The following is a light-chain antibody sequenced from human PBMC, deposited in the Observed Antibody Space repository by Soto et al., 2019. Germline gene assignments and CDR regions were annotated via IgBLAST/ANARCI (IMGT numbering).Light chain of an antibody. V-gene: IGKV1-5*03. CDR2: TAS. J-gene: IGKJ2*01. CDR1: QSISTW. CDR3: QHYNRYSPYT. Sequence: DIQMTQFPSTLSASIGDRVTITCRASQSISTWLAWYQQKAGKAPKLLIYTASSLETGVPSRFSGSGSGTEFTLTISSLQPDDFATYYCQHYNRYSPYTFGQGTSLEIK.